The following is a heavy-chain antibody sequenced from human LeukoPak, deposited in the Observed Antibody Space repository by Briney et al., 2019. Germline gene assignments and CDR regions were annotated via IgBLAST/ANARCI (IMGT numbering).Heavy chain of an antibody. CDR2: IKQDGSEK. D-gene: IGHD3-10*01. V-gene: IGHV3-7*01. J-gene: IGHJ6*03. CDR3: ARVKFGESYAPKSYYYYYMDV. Sequence: GGSLRLSCAASGFTFSSYGMHWVRQAPGKGLEWVANIKQDGSEKYYVDSVKGRFTISRDNAKNSLYLQMNSLRAEDTAVYYCARVKFGESYAPKSYYYYYMDVWGKGTTVTISS. CDR1: GFTFSSYG.